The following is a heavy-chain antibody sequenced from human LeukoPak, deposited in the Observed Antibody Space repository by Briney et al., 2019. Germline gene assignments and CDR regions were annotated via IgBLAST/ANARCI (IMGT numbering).Heavy chain of an antibody. CDR2: INAGNGNT. Sequence: ASVKVSCKASGYTFTSYAMHWVRQAPGQRLEWMGWINAGNGNTKYSQEFQGRVTIIRDTSASTAYMELSSLRSEDMAVYYCARGLDYYDSSGYEGAFDIWGQGTMVTVSS. CDR3: ARGLDYYDSSGYEGAFDI. V-gene: IGHV1-3*03. D-gene: IGHD3-22*01. J-gene: IGHJ3*02. CDR1: GYTFTSYA.